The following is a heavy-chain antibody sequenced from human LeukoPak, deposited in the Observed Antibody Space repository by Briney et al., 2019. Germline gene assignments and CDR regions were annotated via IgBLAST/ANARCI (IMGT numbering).Heavy chain of an antibody. CDR3: AKDIRFGELLYYFDY. J-gene: IGHJ4*02. CDR1: GFTFDDYA. Sequence: PGRSLRLSCAASGFTFDDYAMHWVRQAPGKGLEWVSGISWNSGSIGYADSVKGRFTISRDNAKNSLYLQMNSLRAEDTALYYCAKDIRFGELLYYFDYWGQGTLVTVSS. CDR2: ISWNSGSI. D-gene: IGHD3-10*01. V-gene: IGHV3-9*01.